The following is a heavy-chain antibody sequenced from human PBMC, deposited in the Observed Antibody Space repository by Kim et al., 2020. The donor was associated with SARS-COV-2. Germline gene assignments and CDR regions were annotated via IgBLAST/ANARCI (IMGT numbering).Heavy chain of an antibody. CDR3: ASFVRLRYFDWLP. Sequence: YLASVKGRFPISRNTAKNQLFLQMNRLTAEDTAVYYCASFVRLRYFDWLPWGQGTLVTVSS. D-gene: IGHD3-9*01. V-gene: IGHV3-7*01. J-gene: IGHJ5*02.